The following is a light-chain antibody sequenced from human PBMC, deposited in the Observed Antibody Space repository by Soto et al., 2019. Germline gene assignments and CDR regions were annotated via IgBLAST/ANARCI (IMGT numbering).Light chain of an antibody. J-gene: IGLJ1*01. CDR1: SSDVGGYNY. V-gene: IGLV2-8*01. CDR3: SSYAGSNNQV. CDR2: EVS. Sequence: QSVLTQPPSASGSPGQSVTISCTGTSSDVGGYNYVSWYQQHPGRAPKLMIYEVSKRPSGVPDRFSGSKSGNTASLTVSGLQTEYEAHYYCSSYAGSNNQVFGTGTKLTVL.